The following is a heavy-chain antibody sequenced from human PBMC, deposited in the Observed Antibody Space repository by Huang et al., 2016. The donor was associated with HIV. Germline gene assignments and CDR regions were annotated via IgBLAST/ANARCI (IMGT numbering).Heavy chain of an antibody. J-gene: IGHJ5*02. Sequence: QLQLQESGPGLVKPSATLSLTCTVSGGSISSSSYYWGWIRQPPGKGLEWMGSIYHKGTSYYHPALKSRVTRSVDTSRTQFSLKLSSVTAADTAVYYCAAHGRIVGIPAAPLRFDPWGQGTLVTVSS. CDR3: AAHGRIVGIPAAPLRFDP. V-gene: IGHV4-39*01. CDR1: GGSISSSSYY. D-gene: IGHD6-13*01. CDR2: IYHKGTS.